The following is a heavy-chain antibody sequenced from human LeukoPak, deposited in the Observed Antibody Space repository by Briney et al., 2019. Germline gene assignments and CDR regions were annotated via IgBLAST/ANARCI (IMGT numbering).Heavy chain of an antibody. CDR1: GGSFSGYY. V-gene: IGHV4-34*01. J-gene: IGHJ6*02. CDR2: INHSGST. Sequence: SETLSLTCAVYGGSFSGYYWSWIRQPPGKGLEWIGEINHSGSTNYNPSLKSRVTISVDTSKNQCSLKLSSVTAADTAVYYCAREGLSSWNPYYYYYYGMDVWGQGTTVTVSS. CDR3: AREGLSSWNPYYYYYYGMDV. D-gene: IGHD6-13*01.